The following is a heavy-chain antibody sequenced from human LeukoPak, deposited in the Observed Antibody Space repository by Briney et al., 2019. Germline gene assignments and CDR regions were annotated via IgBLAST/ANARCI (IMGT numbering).Heavy chain of an antibody. Sequence: SETLSLTCTVSGSSISSYYWSWLRQPAGKGLEWIGRIYTSGSTNFNPSLKSPVTMSVDTSKNQFSLELSSVTAADTAVYYCGRGGDWNSSYFDYWGQGTLVTVSS. V-gene: IGHV4-4*07. CDR3: GRGGDWNSSYFDY. CDR1: GSSISSYY. J-gene: IGHJ4*02. D-gene: IGHD1-1*01. CDR2: IYTSGST.